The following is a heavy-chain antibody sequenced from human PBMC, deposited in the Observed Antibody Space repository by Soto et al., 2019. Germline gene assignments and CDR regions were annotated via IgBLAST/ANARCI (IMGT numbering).Heavy chain of an antibody. D-gene: IGHD2-15*01. CDR1: GGTFSSYT. CDR2: IIPILGIA. CDR3: ASRDCSGGSCYSDHDAFDI. V-gene: IGHV1-69*02. J-gene: IGHJ3*02. Sequence: VASVKVSCKASGGTFSSYTISWVRQAPGQGLEWMGRIIPILGIANYAQKFQGRVTITADKSTSTAYMELSSLRSEDTAVYYCASRDCSGGSCYSDHDAFDIWGQGTMVTVSS.